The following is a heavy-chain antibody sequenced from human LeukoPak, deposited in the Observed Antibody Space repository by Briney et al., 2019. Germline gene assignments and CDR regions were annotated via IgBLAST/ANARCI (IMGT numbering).Heavy chain of an antibody. CDR3: ARESSVTDAFDI. CDR2: INPSGGST. J-gene: IGHJ3*02. Sequence: ASVKVSCKASGYTFTGYYMHWVRQAPGQGLEWMGIINPSGGSTSYAQKFQGRVTMTRDTFTSTVYMELSSLRSEDTAVYYCARESSVTDAFDIWGQGTMVTVSS. D-gene: IGHD4-17*01. CDR1: GYTFTGYY. V-gene: IGHV1-46*03.